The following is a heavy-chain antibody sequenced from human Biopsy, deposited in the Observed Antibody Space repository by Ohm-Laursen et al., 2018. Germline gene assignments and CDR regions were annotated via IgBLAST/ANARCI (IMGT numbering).Heavy chain of an antibody. CDR2: ISYSRDT. CDR3: AKHGSGWTGDDAFHI. D-gene: IGHD6-19*01. J-gene: IGHJ3*02. CDR1: GGSISGSS. V-gene: IGHV4-59*08. Sequence: PSETLSLTCTVSGGSISGSSWSWIRQAPGKGLEWIGYISYSRDTNYNPSLKSRITISVDTSKNQFSLKLTSLTAADTAVYYCAKHGSGWTGDDAFHIWGQGTMVTVSS.